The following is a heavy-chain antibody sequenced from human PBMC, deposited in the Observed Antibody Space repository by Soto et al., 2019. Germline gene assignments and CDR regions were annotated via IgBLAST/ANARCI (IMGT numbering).Heavy chain of an antibody. V-gene: IGHV6-1*01. CDR3: ARVGIRSSSSWYITEVRWFDP. CDR1: GDSVSSNSAA. CDR2: TYYRSKWYN. J-gene: IGHJ5*02. Sequence: QVQLQQSGPGLVKPSQTLSLTCAISGDSVSSNSAAWNWIRQSPSRGLEWLGRTYYRSKWYNDYAVSVKSRITINPDTSKNQFSLQLNSVTPEDTAVYYCARVGIRSSSSWYITEVRWFDPWGQGTLVTVSS. D-gene: IGHD6-13*01.